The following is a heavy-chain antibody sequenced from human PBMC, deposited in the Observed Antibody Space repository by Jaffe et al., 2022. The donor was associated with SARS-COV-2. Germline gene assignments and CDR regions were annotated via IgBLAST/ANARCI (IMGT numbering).Heavy chain of an antibody. J-gene: IGHJ6*02. CDR3: ARGFGVQTYYYGMDV. V-gene: IGHV4-34*01. CDR2: INHSGST. Sequence: QVQLQQWGAGLLKPSETLSLTCAVYGGSFSGYYWSWIRQPPGKGLEWIGEINHSGSTNYNPSLKSRVTISVDTSKNQFSLKLSSVTAADTAVYYCARGFGVQTYYYGMDVWGQGTTVTVSS. CDR1: GGSFSGYY. D-gene: IGHD1-1*01.